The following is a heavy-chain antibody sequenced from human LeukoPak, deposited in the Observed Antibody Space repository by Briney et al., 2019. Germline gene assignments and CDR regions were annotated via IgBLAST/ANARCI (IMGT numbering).Heavy chain of an antibody. CDR3: ATVKRDCSGGTCYSYDY. V-gene: IGHV3-23*01. D-gene: IGHD2-15*01. J-gene: IGHJ4*02. CDR2: ISGSGGTT. CDR1: GFSFSSHA. Sequence: PGGSLRLSCAASGFSFSSHAMNWVRQAPGKGLEWVSVISGSGGTTHYIDSVKGRFTISRDNSKNTLFLQMNSLRAEDTAVYYCATVKRDCSGGTCYSYDYWGQGTLVTVSS.